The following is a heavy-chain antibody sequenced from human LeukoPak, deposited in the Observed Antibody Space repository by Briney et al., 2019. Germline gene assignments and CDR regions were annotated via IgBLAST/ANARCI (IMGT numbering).Heavy chain of an antibody. CDR2: ISYDGSNK. J-gene: IGHJ4*02. Sequence: GGSLRLSCAASGFTFSSYGMHWVRQAPGKGLERVAVISYDGSNKYYADSVKGRFTISRDNSKNTLYLQMNSLRAEGTAVYYCAKEVGEWWDTGYFDYWGQGTLVTVSS. CDR3: AKEVGEWWDTGYFDY. V-gene: IGHV3-30*18. CDR1: GFTFSSYG. D-gene: IGHD2-15*01.